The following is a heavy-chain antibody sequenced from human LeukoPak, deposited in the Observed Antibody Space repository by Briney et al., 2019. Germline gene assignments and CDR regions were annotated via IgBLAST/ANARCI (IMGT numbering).Heavy chain of an antibody. CDR3: ARGAGSD. V-gene: IGHV3-53*01. CDR2: ISSGGVA. CDR1: GFTVSSYS. Sequence: GGSLRLSCAASGFTVSSYSMTWVRQAPGQDLEWVSVISSGGVAYYADSVKGRFTISKDNSKNTLFLQMNGLRAEDTAVCYCARGAGSDWGQGTLVAVSS. J-gene: IGHJ4*02. D-gene: IGHD2-15*01.